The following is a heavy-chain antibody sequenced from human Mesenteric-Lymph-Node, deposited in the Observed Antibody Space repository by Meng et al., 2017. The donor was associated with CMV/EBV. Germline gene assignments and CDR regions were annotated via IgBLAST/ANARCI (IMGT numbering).Heavy chain of an antibody. Sequence: GGSLRLSCAASGFTFRNFAMQCVRQAPGKGLEWVALISWDGSDKYYADSVRGRFTISRDNSKNTLFLQMNSLRAEDTAVYYCARDDFSGLGAFDIWGQGTMVTVSS. J-gene: IGHJ3*02. CDR1: GFTFRNFA. CDR2: ISWDGSDK. D-gene: IGHD5-12*01. CDR3: ARDDFSGLGAFDI. V-gene: IGHV3-30*04.